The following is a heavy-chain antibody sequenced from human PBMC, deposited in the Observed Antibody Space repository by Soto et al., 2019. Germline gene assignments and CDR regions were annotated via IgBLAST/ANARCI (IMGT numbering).Heavy chain of an antibody. Sequence: PSETLSLTCTVSGGSMRNYFWTWSRQPPGKGLGWIGYIHYSGTTSFFPSYNPSLRSRVTISEDTSKNQFSLKSLSVTTADTAVYFCAAGEASSRNLAPYYLDFWGQGTLVTAPQ. D-gene: IGHD6-13*01. CDR2: IHYSGTT. V-gene: IGHV4-59*01. J-gene: IGHJ4*02. CDR3: AAGEASSRNLAPYYLDF. CDR1: GGSMRNYF.